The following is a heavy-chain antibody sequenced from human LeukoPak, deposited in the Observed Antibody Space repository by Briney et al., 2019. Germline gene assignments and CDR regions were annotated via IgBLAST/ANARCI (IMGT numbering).Heavy chain of an antibody. V-gene: IGHV1-8*02. CDR2: MNPNSGNT. CDR3: ARSNDYGDYGVDH. D-gene: IGHD4-17*01. CDR1: GYTFTSYD. J-gene: IGHJ4*02. Sequence: ASVKVSCKASGYTFTSYDINWVRQTTGQGLEWMGWMNPNSGNTGYAQKLQGRVSMTKDTSTSTVYMELKSLRSDDTAFYYCARSNDYGDYGVDHWGQGTLVTVSS.